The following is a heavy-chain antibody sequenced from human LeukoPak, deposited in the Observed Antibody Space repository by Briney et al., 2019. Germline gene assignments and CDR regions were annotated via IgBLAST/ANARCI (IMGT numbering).Heavy chain of an antibody. Sequence: SETLSLTCTVSGGSISSAGHYWGWIRQPPGKGLKWIGSMHYSGSTYYNPSLKSRVTISVDTSKNQFSLKLHSMTAADSAVYYCARATVGTVEFDQWGQGTLVTVSS. CDR2: MHYSGST. CDR1: GGSISSAGHY. J-gene: IGHJ4*02. D-gene: IGHD5-12*01. V-gene: IGHV4-39*07. CDR3: ARATVGTVEFDQ.